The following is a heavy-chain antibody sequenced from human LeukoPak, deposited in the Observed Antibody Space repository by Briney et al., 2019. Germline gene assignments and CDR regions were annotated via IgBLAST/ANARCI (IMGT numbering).Heavy chain of an antibody. CDR2: IIPIFGTA. CDR1: GGTFSSYA. D-gene: IGHD6-6*01. Sequence: SVKVSCKASGGTFSSYAISWVRQAPGQGLEWMGGIIPIFGTANYAQKFRGRVTITADESTSTAYMELSSLRSEDTAVYYCATSYSSSSGCNYWGQGTLVTVSS. J-gene: IGHJ4*02. CDR3: ATSYSSSSGCNY. V-gene: IGHV1-69*13.